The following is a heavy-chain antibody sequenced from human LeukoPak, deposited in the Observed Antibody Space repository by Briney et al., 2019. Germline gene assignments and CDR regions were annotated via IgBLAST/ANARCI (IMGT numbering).Heavy chain of an antibody. Sequence: PSDTLSLPCTVSGGSVSSGSYYWSWIPQPPGKGLEWIGHIYYSGSPNYNPSLKSRVTISVDTSKNQFSLKLGSVTAADPAVYYCARDGGSSWASWFYPWGQGTLVTVSS. CDR1: GGSVSSGSYY. CDR2: IYYSGSP. CDR3: ARDGGSSWASWFYP. D-gene: IGHD6-13*01. V-gene: IGHV4-61*01. J-gene: IGHJ5*02.